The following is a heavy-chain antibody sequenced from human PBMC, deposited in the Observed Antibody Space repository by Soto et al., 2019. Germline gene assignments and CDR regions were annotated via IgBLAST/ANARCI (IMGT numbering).Heavy chain of an antibody. D-gene: IGHD4-4*01. CDR2: INLRGGTT. Sequence: QVQLVQSGPEVRKPGASVRLSCATSGYNFNQYYIHWVRQAPGQGLEWMGIINLRGGTTEYAHKFGGGAPGPGATPTGPAYMGLRSLRSEDPAVYFWARGLDDSGVPLWDHWGKGPLFPVSS. CDR3: ARGLDDSGVPLWDH. CDR1: GYNFNQYY. J-gene: IGHJ4*02. V-gene: IGHV1-46*02.